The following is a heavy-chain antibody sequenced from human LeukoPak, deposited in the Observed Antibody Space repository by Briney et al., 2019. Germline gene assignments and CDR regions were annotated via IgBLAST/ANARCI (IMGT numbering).Heavy chain of an antibody. V-gene: IGHV4-4*09. D-gene: IGHD3-16*01. CDR2: IYTSGST. CDR1: GGSISSYY. J-gene: IGHJ5*02. CDR3: ARRGGTLGFWFDP. Sequence: SETPSLTCTVSGGSISSYYWSWIRQPPGKGLEWIGYIYTSGSTNYNPSLKSRVTISVDTSKNRFSLKLSSVTAADTAVYYCARRGGTLGFWFDPWGQGTLVTVSS.